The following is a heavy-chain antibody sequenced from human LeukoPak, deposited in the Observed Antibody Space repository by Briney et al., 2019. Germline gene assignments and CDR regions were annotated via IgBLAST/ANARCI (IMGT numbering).Heavy chain of an antibody. D-gene: IGHD6-6*01. Sequence: GGSLRLSCAASGFSFSSYTMNWVRHAPGKGLEWVSSISTSSSHINYADSAKGRFTISRDNAKNSLYLQMNSLRAEDTAVYYCATPKEYSSSPRFDYWGQGTLVTVSS. J-gene: IGHJ4*02. CDR3: ATPKEYSSSPRFDY. CDR2: ISTSSSHI. CDR1: GFSFSSYT. V-gene: IGHV3-21*01.